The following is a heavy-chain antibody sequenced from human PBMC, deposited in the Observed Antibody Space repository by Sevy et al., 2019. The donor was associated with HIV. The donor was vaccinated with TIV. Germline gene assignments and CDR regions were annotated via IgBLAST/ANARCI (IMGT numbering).Heavy chain of an antibody. J-gene: IGHJ5*02. V-gene: IGHV4-30-4*01. CDR2: IYYSGST. CDR3: ARDSALLWFGESTPLGWFDP. D-gene: IGHD3-10*01. Sequence: SETLSLTCTVSGGSISSGDYYWSWIRQPPGKGLEWIGYIYYSGSTYYNPSLKSRVTISEDTSKNQFSLKLSSVTAADTAVYYCARDSALLWFGESTPLGWFDPWGQGTLVTVSS. CDR1: GGSISSGDYY.